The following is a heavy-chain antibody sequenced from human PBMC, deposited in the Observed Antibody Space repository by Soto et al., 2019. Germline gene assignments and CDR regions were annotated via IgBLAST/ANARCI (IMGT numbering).Heavy chain of an antibody. D-gene: IGHD1-1*01. CDR2: ISYDGSNK. V-gene: IGHV3-30-3*01. J-gene: IGHJ4*02. CDR1: GFTFRAYA. CDR3: ARRSGADFDY. Sequence: QVQLVESGGGVVQPGRSLRLSCAASGFTFRAYALHWVRQAPGKGLEWVAVISYDGSNKYYADSVQGRFTISRDNSKNTLYLEMNSLRGEDTAVYYCARRSGADFDYWGQGTLVSVSS.